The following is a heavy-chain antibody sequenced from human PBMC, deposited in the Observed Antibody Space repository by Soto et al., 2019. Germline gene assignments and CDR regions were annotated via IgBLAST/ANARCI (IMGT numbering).Heavy chain of an antibody. J-gene: IGHJ4*02. V-gene: IGHV3-11*01. Sequence: GGSLRLSCAASGFTFSDYYMIWIRRAPGKGLEWVSYISSSDSIIYYSDSVKGRFIISRDNAKNSLYLQMNSLRAEDTAVYYCARDLGYYDSSGYFDYWGQGTLVTVSS. D-gene: IGHD3-22*01. CDR2: ISSSDSII. CDR1: GFTFSDYY. CDR3: ARDLGYYDSSGYFDY.